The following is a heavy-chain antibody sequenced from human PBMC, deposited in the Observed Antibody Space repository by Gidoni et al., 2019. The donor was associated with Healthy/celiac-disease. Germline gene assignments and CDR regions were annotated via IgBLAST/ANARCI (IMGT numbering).Heavy chain of an antibody. Sequence: FGDSISSYYWSWLRQPPGKGLEWIGYIYYSGSTNYNPSLKSRVTISVDTSKNQFSLKLSSVTAADTAVYYCARPRAGYSSGGPGEEDWDNDAFDIWGQGTMVTVSS. CDR3: ARPRAGYSSGGPGEEDWDNDAFDI. D-gene: IGHD6-19*01. CDR1: GDSISSYY. V-gene: IGHV4-59*08. CDR2: IYYSGST. J-gene: IGHJ3*02.